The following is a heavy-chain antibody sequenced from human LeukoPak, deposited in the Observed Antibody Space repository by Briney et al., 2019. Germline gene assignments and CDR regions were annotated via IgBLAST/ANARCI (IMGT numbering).Heavy chain of an antibody. CDR3: ATDPPLYSSGSTDVYFEQ. Sequence: GASVKVSCKTSGYTFTSYGISWVRQAPGQGLEWMGWISAYNGNTNYAQKLPGRVTMTTDTSTSTAYMELRSLRSDYTAVYYLATDPPLYSSGSTDVYFEQWGQGTLVTVSS. CDR2: ISAYNGNT. V-gene: IGHV1-18*01. J-gene: IGHJ4*02. D-gene: IGHD6-19*01. CDR1: GYTFTSYG.